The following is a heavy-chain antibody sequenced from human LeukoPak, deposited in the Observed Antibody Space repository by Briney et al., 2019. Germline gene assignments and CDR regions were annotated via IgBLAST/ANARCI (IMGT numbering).Heavy chain of an antibody. V-gene: IGHV3-30*03. J-gene: IGHJ4*02. CDR1: GFTFSSYG. Sequence: GGSLRLSCAASGFTFSSYGMHWVRQAPGKGLEWVAVISYDGSNKYYADSVKGRFTISRDNSKNTLYLQMNSLRAEDTAVYYCARDPDSYFDYWGQGTLVTVSS. CDR3: ARDPDSYFDY. CDR2: ISYDGSNK.